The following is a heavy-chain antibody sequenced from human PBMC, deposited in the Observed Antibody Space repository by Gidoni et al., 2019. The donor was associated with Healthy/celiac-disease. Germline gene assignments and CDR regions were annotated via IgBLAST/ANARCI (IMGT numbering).Heavy chain of an antibody. V-gene: IGHV3-49*05. CDR2: IRSKAYGGTT. CDR1: GSTFGDYA. Sequence: EVQLVESGGGLVKPGRSLRLSCTASGSTFGDYAMSWFRQAPGKGLEWVGCIRSKAYGGTTEYAASVKGRFTISRDDSKSIAYLQMNSLKTEDTAVYYCYYYDSSGYYYGMDVWGQGTTVTVSS. CDR3: YYYDSSGYYYGMDV. J-gene: IGHJ6*02. D-gene: IGHD3-22*01.